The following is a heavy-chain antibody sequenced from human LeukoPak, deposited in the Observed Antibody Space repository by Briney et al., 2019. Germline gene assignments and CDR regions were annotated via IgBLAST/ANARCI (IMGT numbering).Heavy chain of an antibody. CDR3: ARDDRGLWSL. CDR1: GFTVSSNY. Sequence: PGGSLRLSCAASGFTVSSNYMSWVRQAPGKGLEWISVIYSGGSTYYADSVKGRFTISRDNSKNTLYLQMNSPRAEDTAVHYCARDDRGLWSLWGQGTLVTVSS. CDR2: IYSGGST. V-gene: IGHV3-53*01. D-gene: IGHD5-18*01. J-gene: IGHJ4*02.